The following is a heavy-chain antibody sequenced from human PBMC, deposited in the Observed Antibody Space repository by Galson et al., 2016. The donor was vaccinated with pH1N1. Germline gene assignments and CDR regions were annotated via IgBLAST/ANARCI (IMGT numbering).Heavy chain of an antibody. CDR1: GYSFANFG. V-gene: IGHV1-18*01. D-gene: IGHD3-22*01. J-gene: IGHJ4*02. Sequence: QSGAEVKKPGASVMVSCKTSGYSFANFGINWVRQAPGQGLDWMGWISPYNGNTDYAQRFQGRLTMTTDRSTSTAYMHLKGLTSDDTAVYYCATGHYYETSGYAADYWGQGTLVTVSS. CDR2: ISPYNGNT. CDR3: ATGHYYETSGYAADY.